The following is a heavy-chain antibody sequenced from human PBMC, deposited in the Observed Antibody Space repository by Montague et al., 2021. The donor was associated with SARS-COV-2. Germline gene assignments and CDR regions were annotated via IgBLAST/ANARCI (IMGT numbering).Heavy chain of an antibody. V-gene: IGHV3-13*01. D-gene: IGHD6-19*01. CDR1: GFTFGSYD. CDR2: IGTAGDT. J-gene: IGHJ4*02. CDR3: ARAGSGWYRTGFDY. Sequence: SLRLSCAASGFTFGSYDMHWVRQATGKGLEWVSAIGTAGDTYYPGSVKGRFTISRENAKNSLYLQMNSLRAGDTAVYYCARAGSGWYRTGFDYWGQGTLVTVSS.